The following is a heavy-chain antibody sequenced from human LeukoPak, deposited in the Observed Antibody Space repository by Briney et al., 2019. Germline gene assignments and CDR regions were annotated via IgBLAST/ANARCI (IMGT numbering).Heavy chain of an antibody. CDR2: FDPEDGET. V-gene: IGHV1-24*01. Sequence: ASVKVSCKVSGYTLTELSMHWVRQAPGKGREWMGGFDPEDGETLYAQKLQGRVTMTEDTSTDTAYMELSSLRYEDTAVYYCATAKYSSGWYGAFDIWGQGTMVTVSP. CDR3: ATAKYSSGWYGAFDI. J-gene: IGHJ3*02. D-gene: IGHD6-19*01. CDR1: GYTLTELS.